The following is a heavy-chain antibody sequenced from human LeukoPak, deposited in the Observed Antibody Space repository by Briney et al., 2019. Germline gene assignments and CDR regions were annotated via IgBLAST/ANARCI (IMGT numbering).Heavy chain of an antibody. CDR2: INHSGST. Sequence: SETLSLTCAVYGGTFSGYYWSWIRQPPGKGLEWIGEINHSGSTNYNPSPKSRVTISVDTSKNQFSLKLSSVTAADTAVYYCAIGHIAAAGTSWGQGTLVTVSS. CDR3: AIGHIAAAGTS. J-gene: IGHJ4*02. V-gene: IGHV4-34*01. CDR1: GGTFSGYY. D-gene: IGHD6-13*01.